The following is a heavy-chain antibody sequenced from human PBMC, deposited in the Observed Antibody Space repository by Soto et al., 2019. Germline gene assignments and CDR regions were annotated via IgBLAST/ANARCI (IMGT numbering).Heavy chain of an antibody. Sequence: QITLKESGPPLEKPTQTLTLSCTFSGFSLSSTRMAVGWIRQPPGKALEWLALIYWDDDKRYSPFLKSRLTITKDTSKNQVVLTMSNMDPVDTARYYCAHIVVAGLGYYFDYWGQGTLVTVSS. CDR2: IYWDDDK. V-gene: IGHV2-5*02. J-gene: IGHJ4*02. CDR1: GFSLSSTRMA. D-gene: IGHD6-19*01. CDR3: AHIVVAGLGYYFDY.